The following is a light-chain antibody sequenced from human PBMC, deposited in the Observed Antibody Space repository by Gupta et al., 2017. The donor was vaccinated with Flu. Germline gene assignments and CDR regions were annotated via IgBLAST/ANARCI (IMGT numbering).Light chain of an antibody. V-gene: IGKV1-33*01. J-gene: IGKJ5*01. CDR2: DAS. CDR3: QQYDKIPVT. CDR1: QHITNY. Sequence: DIQMTQSPSSLSASVGDRVTITCRASQHITNYLNWYQQKPGKAPQLLIYDASNLETGVPSRFSGSGSGTEFSFTIIRLQAEDFATYYCQQYDKIPVTFGQGTRLDI.